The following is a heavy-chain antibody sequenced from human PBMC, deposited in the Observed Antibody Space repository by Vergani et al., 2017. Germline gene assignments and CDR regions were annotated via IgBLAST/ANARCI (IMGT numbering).Heavy chain of an antibody. D-gene: IGHD1-1*01. CDR1: GFTFGDHG. V-gene: IGHV3-30-3*01. Sequence: QVQLVESGGGVVQPGRSLRLSCAASGFTFGDHGIHWVRRAPGKGLEWGALISYDGTNKYYTNSVRGRVTISRDNSKSTLFLKMNSLRVEDMAGYYCARDRGDWRYSRYFYNYYMDVWGKGTTVTVSS. CDR3: ARDRGDWRYSRYFYNYYMDV. CDR2: ISYDGTNK. J-gene: IGHJ6*03.